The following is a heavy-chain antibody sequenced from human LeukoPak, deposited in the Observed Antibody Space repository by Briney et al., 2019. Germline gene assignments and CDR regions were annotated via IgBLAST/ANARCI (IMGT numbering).Heavy chain of an antibody. CDR1: GFTFSSYA. D-gene: IGHD6-13*01. CDR3: ARDSKQLVTNDIDY. CDR2: ISYDGSNK. Sequence: GGSLRLSCAASGFTFSSYAMHWVRQAPGKGLEWVAVISYDGSNKYYADSVKGRFTISRDNAKNSLYLQMNSLRAEDTAVYYCARDSKQLVTNDIDYWGQGTLVTVSS. J-gene: IGHJ4*02. V-gene: IGHV3-30-3*01.